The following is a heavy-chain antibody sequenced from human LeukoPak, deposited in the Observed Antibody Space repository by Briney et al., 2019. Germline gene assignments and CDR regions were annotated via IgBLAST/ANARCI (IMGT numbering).Heavy chain of an antibody. D-gene: IGHD5/OR15-5a*01. CDR3: ARVVGGVYAEDY. J-gene: IGHJ4*02. Sequence: PGGSLRLSCAASGFTFSSYEMNWVRQSPGKGLEWVSYISGSGSIISYADSVKGRFTISRDNAKNSLYLQMNSLRADDTAVYYCARVVGGVYAEDYWGQGTLVTVSS. CDR1: GFTFSSYE. CDR2: ISGSGSII. V-gene: IGHV3-48*03.